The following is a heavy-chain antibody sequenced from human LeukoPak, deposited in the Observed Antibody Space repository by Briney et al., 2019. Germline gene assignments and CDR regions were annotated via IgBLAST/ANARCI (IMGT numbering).Heavy chain of an antibody. CDR3: ARRVGTRDWYFDL. CDR2: ISKST. V-gene: IGHV4-39*01. Sequence: SETLSLTCSVSGGSISSNTYYWGWIRQPPGKGLEWIGSISKSTYYNPSLKSRVTISVDTSKNQLSLKLNSVTAADTAVYYCARRVGTRDWYFDLWGRGTLVTVSS. D-gene: IGHD1-14*01. J-gene: IGHJ2*01. CDR1: GGSISSNTYY.